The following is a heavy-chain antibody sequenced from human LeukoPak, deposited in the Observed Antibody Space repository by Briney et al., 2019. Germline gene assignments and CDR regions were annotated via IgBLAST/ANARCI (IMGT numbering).Heavy chain of an antibody. V-gene: IGHV2-5*02. D-gene: IGHD3-10*01. CDR2: IYWDGDK. CDR3: AHRRRSSGSGNWFDP. Sequence: SGPTLVKPTQTLTLTCTFSGFSLSTSGVGVGWIRQPPGKALEWLALIYWDGDKRYSPSLESSLTITKDTSKNQVVLTTTNMDPVDTATYYCAHRRRSSGSGNWFDPWGQGTLVTVSS. CDR1: GFSLSTSGVG. J-gene: IGHJ5*02.